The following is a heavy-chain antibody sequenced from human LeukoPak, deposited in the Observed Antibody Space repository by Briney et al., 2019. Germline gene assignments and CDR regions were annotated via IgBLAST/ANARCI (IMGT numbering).Heavy chain of an antibody. V-gene: IGHV3-23*01. Sequence: PGGSLRLSCAASGFTFRSYPMNWVRQAPGKGLEWVSTISGSGGSTYYADSVKGRFTISRDNSKNTLYLQMNRLRAEDTAIYYCAKERTQTTSFDYWGQATLVTVSS. CDR2: ISGSGGST. D-gene: IGHD2/OR15-2a*01. J-gene: IGHJ4*02. CDR1: GFTFRSYP. CDR3: AKERTQTTSFDY.